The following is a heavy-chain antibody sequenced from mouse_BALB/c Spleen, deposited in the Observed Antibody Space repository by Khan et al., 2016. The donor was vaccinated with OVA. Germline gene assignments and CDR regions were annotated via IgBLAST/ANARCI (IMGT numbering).Heavy chain of an antibody. CDR2: ISGDSNTI. V-gene: IGHV5-17*02. CDR1: GFTFSSFG. CDR3: ARSYFYGYYFDQ. J-gene: IGHJ2*01. Sequence: EVELVESGGGLVQPGGSRKLSCAASGFTFSSFGMHWVRQAPEKGLEWVAYISGDSNTIYYTDTERGRFAISRDNPKNTLFLQMTNIRSEDTAMYYCARSYFYGYYFDQWGQGTTLTVSS. D-gene: IGHD1-1*01.